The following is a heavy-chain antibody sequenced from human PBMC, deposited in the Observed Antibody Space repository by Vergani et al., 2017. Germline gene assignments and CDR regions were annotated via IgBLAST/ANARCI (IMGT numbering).Heavy chain of an antibody. Sequence: QVQLQESGPGLVKPSETLSLTCTVSGGSISSYYWSWIRQPPGKGLEWIGYIYTSGSTNYKPSLKSRVTISVDTSKNQFSLKLSSVTAADTAVYYCARLAIVGTSRGAFDIWGQGTMVTVSS. CDR2: IYTSGST. J-gene: IGHJ3*02. D-gene: IGHD1-26*01. CDR1: GGSISSYY. CDR3: ARLAIVGTSRGAFDI. V-gene: IGHV4-4*09.